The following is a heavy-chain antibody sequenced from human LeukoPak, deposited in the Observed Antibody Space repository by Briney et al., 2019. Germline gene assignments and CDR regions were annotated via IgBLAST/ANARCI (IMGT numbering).Heavy chain of an antibody. D-gene: IGHD3-9*01. J-gene: IGHJ4*02. CDR3: AKTKLDWLLFDF. V-gene: IGHV4-39*07. Sequence: SETLSLTCSVSGGSISTSNYYWVWIRQSPEKGLEWTGSIFHNGNAFYSPSLQSRVTMSLDTSKSQFYLRLTSVTAADTALYYCAKTKLDWLLFDFWGQGILVTVSS. CDR2: IFHNGNA. CDR1: GGSISTSNYY.